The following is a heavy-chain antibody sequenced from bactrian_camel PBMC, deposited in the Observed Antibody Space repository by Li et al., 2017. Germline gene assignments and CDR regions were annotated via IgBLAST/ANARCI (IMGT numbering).Heavy chain of an antibody. Sequence: HVQLVESGGGSVQAGRSLRLSCRGSGYAGGAYCIGWFRQVPGKEREQVATIGTVNSASYADSVKGRFIISGDNAQNMLYLEMNSLKPEDTALYYCARATGMGYLYDCPRRDFGYWGQGTQVTV. V-gene: IGHV3S55*01. J-gene: IGHJ6*01. CDR1: GYAGGAYC. D-gene: IGHD2*01. CDR2: IGTVNSA. CDR3: ARATGMGYLYDCPRRDFGY.